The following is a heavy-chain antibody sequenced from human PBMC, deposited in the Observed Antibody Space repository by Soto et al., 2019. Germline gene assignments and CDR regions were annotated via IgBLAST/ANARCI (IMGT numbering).Heavy chain of an antibody. CDR3: ARVAEMGTVTKGYYYYGDV. CDR1: GGTFSNYT. Sequence: QVQLVQSGAEVKKPGSSVKVSCKASGGTFSNYTISWVRQAPGQGLEWMGRIAPILGIANYAQKFQGRVTITAGKSTSTAYMELTSLRSEDTAVYYCARVAEMGTVTKGYYYYGDVWGKGTTVTVSS. D-gene: IGHD4-17*01. V-gene: IGHV1-69*02. CDR2: IAPILGIA. J-gene: IGHJ6*03.